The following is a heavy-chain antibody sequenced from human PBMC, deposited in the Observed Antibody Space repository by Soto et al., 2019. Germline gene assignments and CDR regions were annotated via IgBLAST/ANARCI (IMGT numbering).Heavy chain of an antibody. CDR1: GGSISGYY. V-gene: IGHV4-59*01. CDR2: IYYSGST. J-gene: IGHJ4*02. Sequence: QVQLQESGPGLVKPSETLSLTCSVSGGSISGYYWSWIRQTPEKGLEWIGYIYYSGSTNYHPSLKSLVTILLDMSKNQFSLKLTSVTAADTAVDYCAAAPRYWGQGILVTVSS. CDR3: AAAPRY. D-gene: IGHD2-15*01.